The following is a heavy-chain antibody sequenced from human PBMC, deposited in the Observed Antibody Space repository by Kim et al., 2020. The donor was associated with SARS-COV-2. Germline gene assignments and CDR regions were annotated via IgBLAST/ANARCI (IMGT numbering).Heavy chain of an antibody. J-gene: IGHJ6*02. CDR1: GFTFSSYA. Sequence: GGSLRLSCAASGFTFSSYAMSWVRQAPGKGLEWVSAISGSGGSTYYADSVKGRFTISRDNSKNTLYLQMNSLRAEDTAVYYCAKGPGYSYGYGLYDSRDYGMDVWGQGTTVTVSS. CDR3: AKGPGYSYGYGLYDSRDYGMDV. D-gene: IGHD5-18*01. V-gene: IGHV3-23*01. CDR2: ISGSGGST.